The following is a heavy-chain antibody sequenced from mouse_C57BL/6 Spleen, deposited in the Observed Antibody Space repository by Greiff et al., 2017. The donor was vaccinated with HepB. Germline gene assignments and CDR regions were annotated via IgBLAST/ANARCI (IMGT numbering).Heavy chain of an antibody. CDR3: ARLPIYYDYGSFGY. D-gene: IGHD2-4*01. CDR2: ISGGGGNT. CDR1: GFTFSSYT. J-gene: IGHJ3*01. Sequence: EVKLVESGGGLVKPGGSLKLSCAASGFTFSSYTMSWVRQTPEKRLEWVATISGGGGNTYYPDSVKGRFTISRDNAKNTLYLQMSSLRSDDTALYYCARLPIYYDYGSFGYGGQGTLVTVSA. V-gene: IGHV5-9*01.